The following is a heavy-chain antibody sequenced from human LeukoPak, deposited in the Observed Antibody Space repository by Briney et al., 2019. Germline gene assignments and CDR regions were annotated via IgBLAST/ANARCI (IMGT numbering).Heavy chain of an antibody. V-gene: IGHV3-74*01. J-gene: IGHJ5*02. CDR1: GFTFSSYW. CDR2: INSDGSST. Sequence: PGGSLRLSCAASGFTFSSYWMHWVRQAPGKGLGWVSRINSDGSSTSYADSVRGRFTISRDNAKNTVSLQMNSLRVEDTAMYYCAGLGAPYDNDEYRWGQGALVTVSS. CDR3: AGLGAPYDNDEYR. D-gene: IGHD3-16*01.